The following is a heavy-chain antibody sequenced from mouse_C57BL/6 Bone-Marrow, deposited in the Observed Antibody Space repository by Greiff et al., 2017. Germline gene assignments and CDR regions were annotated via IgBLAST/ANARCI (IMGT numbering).Heavy chain of an antibody. D-gene: IGHD1-1*01. CDR1: GYTFTSYW. V-gene: IGHV1-64*01. CDR3: ATNSYYYGSRGYVGV. J-gene: IGHJ1*03. CDR2: IHPNSGST. Sequence: QVQLQQPGAELVKPGASVKLSCKASGYTFTSYWMHWVKQRPGQGLEWIGMIHPNSGSTNYNEKFKSKATLTVDKSSSTAYMQLSSPTSEDSAVYDCATNSYYYGSRGYVGVWGTGTTVTVSS.